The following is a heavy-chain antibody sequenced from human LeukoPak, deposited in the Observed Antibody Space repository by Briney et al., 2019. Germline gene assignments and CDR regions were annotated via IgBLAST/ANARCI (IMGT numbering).Heavy chain of an antibody. CDR1: GFTVSSNY. CDR2: IYSGGST. J-gene: IGHJ6*02. Sequence: GGSLRLSCAASGFTVSSNYMSWVRQAPGKGLEWVSVIYSGGSTYYADSVKGRFTIPRDNSKNTLYLQMNSLRAEDTAVYYCAKGRVLWFGELLRGLSYYYGMDVWGQGTTVTVSS. V-gene: IGHV3-53*05. D-gene: IGHD3-10*01. CDR3: AKGRVLWFGELLRGLSYYYGMDV.